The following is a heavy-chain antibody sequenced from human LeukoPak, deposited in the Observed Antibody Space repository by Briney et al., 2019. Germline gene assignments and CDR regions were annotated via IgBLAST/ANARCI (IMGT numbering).Heavy chain of an antibody. CDR2: ISSSGSTV. Sequence: GGSLRLSCAASGFTFSSYETNWVRQAPGKGLEWVSYISSSGSTVYYADSVKGRFTISRDNAKNSLYLQMNSLQAEDTAVYYCARIGIGHQFDDYWGQGTLVTVSS. CDR1: GFTFSSYE. V-gene: IGHV3-48*03. J-gene: IGHJ4*02. CDR3: ARIGIGHQFDDY. D-gene: IGHD3-9*01.